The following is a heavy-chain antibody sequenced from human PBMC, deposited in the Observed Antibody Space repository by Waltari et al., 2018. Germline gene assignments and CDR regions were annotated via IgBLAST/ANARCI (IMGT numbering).Heavy chain of an antibody. Sequence: EVQLVESGGGLVQPGGSLRLSCAASGFTFSSSSMNWVRQAPGKGLEWVSYISSSSITIYYADSVKGRFTISRDNAKNSLYLQMNSLRAEDTAVYYCARDGPYAGWFDPWGQGTLVTVSS. CDR1: GFTFSSSS. CDR2: ISSSSITI. V-gene: IGHV3-48*01. J-gene: IGHJ5*02. CDR3: ARDGPYAGWFDP. D-gene: IGHD3-16*01.